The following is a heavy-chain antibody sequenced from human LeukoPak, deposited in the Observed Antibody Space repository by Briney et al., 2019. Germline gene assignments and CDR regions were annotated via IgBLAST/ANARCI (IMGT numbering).Heavy chain of an antibody. CDR3: ARDRLGDSSDWLFFDY. CDR1: GCSISSYY. Sequence: AETLSLTCIVSGCSISSYYWSWIRQPPGKGLEWVGYIYYSRSTNYNPSLKSRVTISVDTSKNQFYLQMSCVTAADTAVYHCARDRLGDSSDWLFFDYWGQGTLVTVSS. CDR2: IYYSRST. D-gene: IGHD6-19*01. J-gene: IGHJ4*02. V-gene: IGHV4-59*01.